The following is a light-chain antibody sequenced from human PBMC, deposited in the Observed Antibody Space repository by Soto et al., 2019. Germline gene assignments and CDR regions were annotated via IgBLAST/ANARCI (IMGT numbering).Light chain of an antibody. J-gene: IGKJ1*01. CDR3: QQYGNSRWT. V-gene: IGKV3-20*01. Sequence: EIVLTQSPGTLSLSPGERATLSCRVSQSVSSRYLAWYQQNPGQAPRLLISGASTRATGIPDRFSGSGSGTDFTLTISRLEPEDFAVYYCQQYGNSRWTFGQGTKVEIK. CDR1: QSVSSRY. CDR2: GAS.